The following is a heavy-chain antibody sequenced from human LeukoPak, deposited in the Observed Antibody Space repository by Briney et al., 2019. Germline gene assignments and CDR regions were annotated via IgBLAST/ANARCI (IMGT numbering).Heavy chain of an antibody. CDR3: ARGMATITEGLDY. CDR2: ISGSSSYI. J-gene: IGHJ4*02. D-gene: IGHD5-24*01. V-gene: IGHV3-21*01. CDR1: GFTFSSYS. Sequence: PGGSLRLSCAASGFTFSSYSMNWVRQAPGKGLEWVSSISGSSSYIYYADSVKGRFTISRDNAKNSLYLQMNSLRAEDTAVYYCARGMATITEGLDYWGQGTLVTVSS.